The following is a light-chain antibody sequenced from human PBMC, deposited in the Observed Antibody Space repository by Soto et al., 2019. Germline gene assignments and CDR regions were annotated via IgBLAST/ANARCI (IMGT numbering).Light chain of an antibody. CDR3: PHYNEWPYT. CDR1: QSVSNA. CDR2: GAS. J-gene: IGKJ2*01. V-gene: IGKV3-15*01. Sequence: IVLTQSPGTLSLSPGERATLSCRASQSVSNALAWYQQKPGQAPRLLIYGASTRATGIPARFSGTGSGTEFTLTISSLQSEDYAVYFCPHYNEWPYTFGQGTKVEIX.